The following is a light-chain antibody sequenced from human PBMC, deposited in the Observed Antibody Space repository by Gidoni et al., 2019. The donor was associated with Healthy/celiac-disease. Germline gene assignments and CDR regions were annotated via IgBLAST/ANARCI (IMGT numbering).Light chain of an antibody. Sequence: EIVMTQSPATLSVSPGERATLSCRASPSVSSNLAWYQQKPGQAPRLLIYGASTRATGIPARFSCSGSVTEFTLTLSSLQSEDFAVYYCQQYNNWPRAFGGGTKVEIK. CDR1: PSVSSN. CDR3: QQYNNWPRA. CDR2: GAS. V-gene: IGKV3-15*01. J-gene: IGKJ4*01.